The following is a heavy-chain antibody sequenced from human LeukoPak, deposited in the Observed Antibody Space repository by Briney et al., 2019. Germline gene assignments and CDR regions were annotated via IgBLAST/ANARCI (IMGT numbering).Heavy chain of an antibody. J-gene: IGHJ4*02. D-gene: IGHD1-26*01. CDR1: GFTFSSYG. V-gene: IGHV3-30*18. Sequence: GGSLRLSCAASGFTFSSYGMHWVRQAPGKGLEWVAVISYDGSNKYYADSVKGRFTISRDNSKNTLYLQMNSLRAEDTAVYYCAKEGVVVGATRRPLFDYWGQGTLVTVSS. CDR2: ISYDGSNK. CDR3: AKEGVVVGATRRPLFDY.